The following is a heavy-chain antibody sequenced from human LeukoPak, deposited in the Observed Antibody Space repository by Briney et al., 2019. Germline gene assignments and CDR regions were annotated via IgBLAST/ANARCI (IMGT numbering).Heavy chain of an antibody. CDR1: GFTFSSYA. V-gene: IGHV3-30*18. J-gene: IGHJ4*02. CDR2: VSYDGSNK. D-gene: IGHD3-22*01. Sequence: GGSLRLSCAASGFTFSSYAMHWVRQAPGKGLEWVAVVSYDGSNKYYADSVKGRFTISRDNSKNTLYLQMNSLGAEDTAVYYCAKDQAPYYCDSSGYWDYWGQGTLVTVSS. CDR3: AKDQAPYYCDSSGYWDY.